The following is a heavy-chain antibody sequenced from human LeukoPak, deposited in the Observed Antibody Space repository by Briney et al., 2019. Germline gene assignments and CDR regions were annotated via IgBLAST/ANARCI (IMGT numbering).Heavy chain of an antibody. Sequence: GGSLRLSCAASGFTFDDYAMHWVRQAPGKGLEWVSGISWNSGSIGYADSVKGRFTISRDNAKNSLYLQMNSLRAEDTALYYCAQGNYGDYRWDLHYFDYWGQGTLVTVSS. V-gene: IGHV3-9*01. D-gene: IGHD4-17*01. CDR3: AQGNYGDYRWDLHYFDY. J-gene: IGHJ4*02. CDR2: ISWNSGSI. CDR1: GFTFDDYA.